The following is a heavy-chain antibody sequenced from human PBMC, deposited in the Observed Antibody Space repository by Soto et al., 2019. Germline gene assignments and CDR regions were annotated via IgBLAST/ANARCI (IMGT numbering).Heavy chain of an antibody. J-gene: IGHJ3*02. CDR3: ARVDTAMADAFDI. CDR2: IYYSGST. D-gene: IGHD5-18*01. V-gene: IGHV4-30-4*01. Sequence: QVQLQESGPGLVKPSQTLSLTCTVSGGSISSGDYYWSWIRQPPGKGLEWIGYIYYSGSTYYNPSLKSLVTISVDTSKNQFSLKLSSVTAADTAVYYCARVDTAMADAFDIWGQGTMVTVSS. CDR1: GGSISSGDYY.